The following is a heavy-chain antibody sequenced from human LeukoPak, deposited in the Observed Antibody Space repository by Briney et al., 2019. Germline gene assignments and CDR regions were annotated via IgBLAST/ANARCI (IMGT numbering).Heavy chain of an antibody. CDR2: IYPGDSDT. D-gene: IGHD5-12*01. CDR3: ARRGDSYDSPYDY. CDR1: GYSFTTHW. V-gene: IGHV5-51*01. J-gene: IGHJ4*02. Sequence: GESRNISGKASGYSFTTHWGGGVGQMPGKGLDWMGIIYPGDSDTRYSPSFQGHVTISADNSSSTAYLQWSSLKASDTAMYFCARRGDSYDSPYDYWGQGTLVTVSS.